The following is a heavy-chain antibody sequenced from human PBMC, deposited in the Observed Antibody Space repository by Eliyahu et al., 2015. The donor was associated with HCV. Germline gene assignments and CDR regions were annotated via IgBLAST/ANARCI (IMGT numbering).Heavy chain of an antibody. CDR2: MYSGGNI. J-gene: IGHJ4*02. D-gene: IGHD2-15*01. Sequence: EVHLRESGGGLIQPGGSLRLSCEVSGTSVRTNYMSWVRQAPGKGLEWVSVMYSGGNIYYRDSVKGRFTISRDDSKNTVFLQMNSLRVEDTATYYCVGGPHETDIDYWGQGTLVIVSS. CDR1: GTSVRTNY. CDR3: VGGPHETDIDY. V-gene: IGHV3-53*01.